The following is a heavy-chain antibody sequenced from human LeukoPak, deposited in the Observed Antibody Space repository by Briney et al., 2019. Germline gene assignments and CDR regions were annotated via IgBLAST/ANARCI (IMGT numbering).Heavy chain of an antibody. V-gene: IGHV1-46*01. CDR2: INPSGGST. J-gene: IGHJ6*03. CDR1: GYTFTSYY. Sequence: ASVKVSCKASGYTFTSYYTHWVRQAPGQGLEWMGIINPSGGSTSYAQKFQGRVTITADESTSTAYMELSSLRSEDTAVYYCARTGASYYYYYMDVWGKGTTVTVSS. D-gene: IGHD3-10*01. CDR3: ARTGASYYYYYMDV.